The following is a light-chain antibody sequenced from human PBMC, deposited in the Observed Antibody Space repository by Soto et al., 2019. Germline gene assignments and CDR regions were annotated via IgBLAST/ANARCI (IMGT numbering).Light chain of an antibody. CDR1: SSNIGAGYD. CDR3: QSYASSLSGSFV. J-gene: IGLJ1*01. CDR2: GNS. Sequence: QSVLTQPPSVSGAPWQRVTISCTGSSSNIGAGYDVHWYQQLPGTAPKLLIYGNSNRPSGVPDRFSGSKSGTSASLAITGLQAEVEADYYCQSYASSLSGSFVFGTGTKVTVL. V-gene: IGLV1-40*01.